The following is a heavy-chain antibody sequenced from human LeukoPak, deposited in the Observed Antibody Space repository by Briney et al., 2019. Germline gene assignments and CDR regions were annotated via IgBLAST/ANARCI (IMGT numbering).Heavy chain of an antibody. J-gene: IGHJ5*02. CDR3: AKVDHYDFWGGPQGGFDP. CDR1: GFTFSSYA. V-gene: IGHV3-23*01. CDR2: ISGSGGST. D-gene: IGHD3-3*01. Sequence: GGSLRLSCAASGFTFSSYAMSWVRQAPGKGLEWVSAISGSGGSTYYADSVKGRFTISRDNSKNTLYLQMNSLRAEDTAVYYCAKVDHYDFWGGPQGGFDPWGQGTLVTVSS.